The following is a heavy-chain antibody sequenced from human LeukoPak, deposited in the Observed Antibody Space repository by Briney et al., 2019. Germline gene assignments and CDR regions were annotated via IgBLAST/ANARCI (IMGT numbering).Heavy chain of an antibody. Sequence: SETLSLTCTVSGGSISSYYWSWIRQPPGKGLEWLGYIYYSGSTNYNPSLKSRVTISVDTSKNQFSLKLSSVTAADTAVYYCARGGFSPGYYRASVYFDYWGQGTLVTVSS. J-gene: IGHJ4*02. CDR2: IYYSGST. D-gene: IGHD3-22*01. CDR3: ARGGFSPGYYRASVYFDY. V-gene: IGHV4-59*01. CDR1: GGSISSYY.